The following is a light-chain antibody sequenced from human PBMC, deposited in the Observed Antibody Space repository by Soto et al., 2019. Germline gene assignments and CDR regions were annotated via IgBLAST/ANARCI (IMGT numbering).Light chain of an antibody. CDR2: STN. Sequence: QTVVTQEPSFSVSPGGTVTLTCGLTSGSVSSSYYPTWYQQTPGQAPRTLISSTNTRSSGVPDRFSGSILGNKAALTITGAQADDESDYYCVLYMGSGVWVFGGGTKLTVL. CDR1: SGSVSSSYY. V-gene: IGLV8-61*01. J-gene: IGLJ3*02. CDR3: VLYMGSGVWV.